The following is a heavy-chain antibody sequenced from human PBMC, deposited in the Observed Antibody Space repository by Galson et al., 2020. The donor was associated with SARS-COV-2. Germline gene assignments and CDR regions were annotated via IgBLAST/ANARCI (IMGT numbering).Heavy chain of an antibody. D-gene: IGHD6-19*01. CDR3: ARDCFPSIAVAGTTNFQYGMDV. CDR1: GYTFTSYG. Sequence: ASVKVSCKASGYTFTSYGISWVRQAPGQWLEWMGWISAYNGNTNYAQKLQGRVTMTTDTSTSTAYMELRSLRSDDTAVYYCARDCFPSIAVAGTTNFQYGMDVWGQGTTATVSS. CDR2: ISAYNGNT. V-gene: IGHV1-18*04. J-gene: IGHJ6*02.